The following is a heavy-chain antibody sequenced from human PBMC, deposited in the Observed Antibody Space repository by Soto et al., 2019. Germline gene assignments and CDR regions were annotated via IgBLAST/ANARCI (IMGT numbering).Heavy chain of an antibody. CDR1: GYSFTSYW. D-gene: IGHD3-22*01. CDR3: GRDYYDRGLSTSFDY. Sequence: GESLKISCKGSGYSFTSYWIGWVRQMPGKGLEWMGIIYPGDSDTRYSPSFQGQVTISADKSISTAYLQWSSLKASDTAMYYCGRDYYDRGLSTSFDYWGQGTLVSVSS. J-gene: IGHJ4*02. V-gene: IGHV5-51*01. CDR2: IYPGDSDT.